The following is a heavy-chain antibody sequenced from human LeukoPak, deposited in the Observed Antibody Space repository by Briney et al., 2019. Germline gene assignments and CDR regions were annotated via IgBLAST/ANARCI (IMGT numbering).Heavy chain of an antibody. D-gene: IGHD2-21*01. CDR1: GFTFSSYG. V-gene: IGHV3-33*01. CDR3: AREVAPLYFHYGMDV. CDR2: TWYDGRSN. J-gene: IGHJ6*01. Sequence: PGKSLRLSCAASGFTFSSYGMHWVRQAPGKGLEWVAVTWYDGRSNYYAASVKGRFTISRDDSKTTVYLLMNSLRAEDTAVYYCAREVAPLYFHYGMDVWGEGTTVTVSS.